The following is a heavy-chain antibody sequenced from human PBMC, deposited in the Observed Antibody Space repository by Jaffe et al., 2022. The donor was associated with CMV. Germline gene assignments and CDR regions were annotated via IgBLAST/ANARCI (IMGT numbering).Heavy chain of an antibody. J-gene: IGHJ6*03. V-gene: IGHV4-34*01. D-gene: IGHD4-17*01. CDR1: GGSFSGYY. CDR3: ARFAHDYGDYEYQDYYYYYMDV. Sequence: QVQLQQWGAGLLKPSETLSLTCAVYGGSFSGYYWSWIRQPPGKGLEWIGEINHSGSTNYNPSLKSRVTISVDTSKNQFSLKLSSVTAADTAVYYCARFAHDYGDYEYQDYYYYYMDVWGKGTTVTVSS. CDR2: INHSGST.